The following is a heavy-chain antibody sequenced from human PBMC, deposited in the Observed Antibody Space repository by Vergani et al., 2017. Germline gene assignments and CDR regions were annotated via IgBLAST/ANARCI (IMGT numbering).Heavy chain of an antibody. V-gene: IGHV3-48*03. CDR2: ISSSGSTI. Sequence: EVQLVESGGGLVQPGGSLRLSCAASGFTFSSYEMNWVRQAPGKGLEWVSYISSSGSTIYYADSVKGRFTISRDNAKNSLYLQMNSLRSEDTAVYYCARGYGSGSRRPYYYGMDVWGQGTTVTVSS. CDR3: ARGYGSGSRRPYYYGMDV. D-gene: IGHD3-10*01. CDR1: GFTFSSYE. J-gene: IGHJ6*02.